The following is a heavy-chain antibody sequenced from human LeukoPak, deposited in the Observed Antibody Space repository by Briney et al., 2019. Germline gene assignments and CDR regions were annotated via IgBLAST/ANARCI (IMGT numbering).Heavy chain of an antibody. V-gene: IGHV4-59*01. CDR3: VRASPSEYFQH. CDR1: GGSISSYY. CDR2: IYYSGST. J-gene: IGHJ1*01. Sequence: PSETLSLTCTVSGGSISSYYWSWIRQPPGKGLEWIGYIYYSGSTNYNPSLKSRVTISVDTSKNQFSLKLSSVTAADTAVYYCVRASPSEYFQHWGQGTLVTVSS.